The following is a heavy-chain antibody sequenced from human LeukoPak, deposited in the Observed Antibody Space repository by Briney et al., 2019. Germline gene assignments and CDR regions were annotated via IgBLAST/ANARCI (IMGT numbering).Heavy chain of an antibody. CDR3: AIHASGSYNNFQH. CDR2: IYYSGHT. Sequence: SETLSLTCTVSGDSISSSTYYWGWIRQPPGKGLEWIGSIYYSGHTYYNPSLKSRVTISLDTSKTQFSLNLISVTAADTAVYYCAIHASGSYNNFQHWGQGTLDTVSS. V-gene: IGHV4-39*01. J-gene: IGHJ1*01. D-gene: IGHD1-26*01. CDR1: GDSISSSTYY.